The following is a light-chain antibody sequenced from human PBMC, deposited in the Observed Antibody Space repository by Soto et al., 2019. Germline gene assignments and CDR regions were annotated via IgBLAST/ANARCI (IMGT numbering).Light chain of an antibody. CDR2: DAS. CDR3: KQYNSYSWT. J-gene: IGKJ1*01. CDR1: QNIGTW. Sequence: DVQMTQSPSTLSASVRDRVTITCRASQNIGTWLAWYQQKPGKAPQLLIYDASSLESGVQSRFSGSGSGTEFTLTIRSLQPDDFATYCCKQYNSYSWTFGQGTKVDIK. V-gene: IGKV1-5*01.